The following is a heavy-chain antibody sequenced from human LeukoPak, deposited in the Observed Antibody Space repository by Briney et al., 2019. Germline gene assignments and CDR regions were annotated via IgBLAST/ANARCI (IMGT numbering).Heavy chain of an antibody. CDR2: ISYDGSNK. J-gene: IGHJ4*02. CDR1: GFTFSSYA. V-gene: IGHV3-30-3*01. Sequence: PGRSLRLSCAASGFTFSSYAMHWVRQAPGKGLEWVAVISYDGSNKYYADSVKGRFTISRDNSKNTLYLQMNSLRPEDTAVYYCAREAGAGNDYWGQGTLVTVSS. CDR3: AREAGAGNDY. D-gene: IGHD1-26*01.